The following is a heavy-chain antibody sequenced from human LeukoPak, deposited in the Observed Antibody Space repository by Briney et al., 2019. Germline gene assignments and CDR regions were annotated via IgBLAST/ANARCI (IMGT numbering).Heavy chain of an antibody. V-gene: IGHV4-4*02. CDR3: AKSPLRFLEWPLDY. D-gene: IGHD3-3*01. J-gene: IGHJ4*02. CDR2: IYHSGST. Sequence: PSETLSLTCAVSGGSISSSNWWSWVRQPPGKGLEWIGEIYHSGSTNYNPSLKSRVTISVDKSKNQFSLKLSSVTAADTAVYYCAKSPLRFLEWPLDYWGQGTLVTVSS. CDR1: GGSISSSNW.